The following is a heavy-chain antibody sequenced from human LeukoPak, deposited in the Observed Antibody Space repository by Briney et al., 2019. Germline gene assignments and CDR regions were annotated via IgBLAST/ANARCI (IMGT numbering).Heavy chain of an antibody. D-gene: IGHD3-22*01. CDR1: GGSISSGDYY. CDR3: ARPYYYDSRIDP. V-gene: IGHV4-30-4*01. CDR2: MYYSGST. Sequence: SQSLSLTRTVAGGSISSGDYYWSWIRQPPGKGLEWIAYMYYSGSTYYNPSLKSRVTMSANTAKNQLSLKLSSVTAADTAVYYCARPYYYDSRIDPWGQGILVTVSS. J-gene: IGHJ5*02.